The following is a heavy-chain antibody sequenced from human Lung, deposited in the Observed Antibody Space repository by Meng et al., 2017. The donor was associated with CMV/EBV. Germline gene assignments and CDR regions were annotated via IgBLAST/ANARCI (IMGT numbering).Heavy chain of an antibody. J-gene: IGHJ5*02. V-gene: IGHV1-2*02. Sequence: QVQLVQSGAEVKKPGASVKVSCKASGYTLTDYYIHWVRQAPGQWLEWMGWINPSDDTNYAQNFQGRVTMTRDMSIKSRVTISVDTSNNQFSLKVISVTAADTAVYYCANYRVGAGGQGSWGQGTLVTVSS. CDR2: INPSDDT. D-gene: IGHD2-21*02. CDR1: GYTLTDYY. CDR3: SVTAADTAVYYCANYRVGAGGQGS.